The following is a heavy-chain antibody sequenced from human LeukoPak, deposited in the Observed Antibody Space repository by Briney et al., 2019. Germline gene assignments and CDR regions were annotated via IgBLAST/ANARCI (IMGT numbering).Heavy chain of an antibody. V-gene: IGHV1-18*01. CDR3: ARDGGGSLIGSFDY. CDR2: ISAYNGNT. J-gene: IGHJ4*02. Sequence: ASVKVSCKASGYTFTSYGISWVRQAPGQGLEWMGWISAYNGNTNYAQKLQGRVTMTTDTSTSTAYTELRSLRSDDTAVYYCARDGGGSLIGSFDYWGQGTLVTVSS. D-gene: IGHD2-15*01. CDR1: GYTFTSYG.